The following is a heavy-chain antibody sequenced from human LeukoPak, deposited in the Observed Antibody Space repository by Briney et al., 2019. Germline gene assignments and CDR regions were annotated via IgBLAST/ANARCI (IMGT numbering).Heavy chain of an antibody. Sequence: GGSLRLSCAASGFTVSSKDMSWVRQAPGKGLEWVSAISGSGGSTYYADSVKGRFTISRDNSKNTLYLQMNSLRAEDTAVYYCAKDLCTKGFGNCDWFDPWGQGTLVTVSS. V-gene: IGHV3-23*01. CDR3: AKDLCTKGFGNCDWFDP. J-gene: IGHJ5*02. CDR1: GFTVSSKD. D-gene: IGHD2-8*01. CDR2: ISGSGGST.